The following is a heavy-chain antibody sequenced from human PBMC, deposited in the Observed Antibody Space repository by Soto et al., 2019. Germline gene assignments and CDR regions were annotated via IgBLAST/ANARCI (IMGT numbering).Heavy chain of an antibody. Sequence: ASVKVSCKASGYTFTSYAMHWVRQAPGQRLEWMGWINAGNGNTKYSQKFQGRVTITRDTSASTAYMELGSLRSEDTAVYYCARSIAVATRGGYWGQGTLVTVSS. V-gene: IGHV1-3*01. D-gene: IGHD6-19*01. CDR2: INAGNGNT. CDR3: ARSIAVATRGGY. CDR1: GYTFTSYA. J-gene: IGHJ4*02.